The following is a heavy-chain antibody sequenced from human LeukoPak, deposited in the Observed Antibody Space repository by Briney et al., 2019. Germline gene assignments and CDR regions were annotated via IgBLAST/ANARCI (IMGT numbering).Heavy chain of an antibody. D-gene: IGHD3-10*01. V-gene: IGHV1-8*03. CDR1: GYTFTSYD. CDR3: AREIKTPAGSYFDY. J-gene: IGHJ4*02. CDR2: MNPNSGNT. Sequence: ASVKVSCKASGYTFTSYDINWVRQATGQGLEWMGWMNPNSGNTGYAQKFQGRVTITADKSTSTAYMELSSLRSEDTAVYYCAREIKTPAGSYFDYWGQGTLVTVSS.